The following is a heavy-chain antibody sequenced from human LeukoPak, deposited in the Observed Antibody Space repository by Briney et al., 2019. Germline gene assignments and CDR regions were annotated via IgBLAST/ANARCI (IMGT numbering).Heavy chain of an antibody. D-gene: IGHD4/OR15-4a*01. V-gene: IGHV1-8*01. CDR2: MNPNSGNT. CDR3: ARASYGGNPSPSAVYYYYYYMDV. CDR1: GYTFTSYD. Sequence: ASVKVSCKASGYTFTSYDINWARQATGQGLEWMGWMNPNSGNTGYAQKFQGRVTMTRNTSISTAYMELSSLRSEDTAVYYCARASYGGNPSPSAVYYYYYYMDVWGKGTTVTVSS. J-gene: IGHJ6*03.